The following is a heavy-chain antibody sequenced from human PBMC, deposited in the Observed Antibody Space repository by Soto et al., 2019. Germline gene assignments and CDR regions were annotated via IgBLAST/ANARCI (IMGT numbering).Heavy chain of an antibody. Sequence: EVQLVESGGGLVKPGGSLRLSWAASEFTLSNAWMSWVRQAPGKGMEWVGRIKSKTDGGTTDYAAPVKGRFTISRDDSKNTLYLQMNSLQTEDTAVYYCTTDCRLYQLPLVPDYWGQGTLVTVSS. CDR1: EFTLSNAW. CDR2: IKSKTDGGTT. J-gene: IGHJ4*02. D-gene: IGHD2-2*01. CDR3: TTDCRLYQLPLVPDY. V-gene: IGHV3-15*01.